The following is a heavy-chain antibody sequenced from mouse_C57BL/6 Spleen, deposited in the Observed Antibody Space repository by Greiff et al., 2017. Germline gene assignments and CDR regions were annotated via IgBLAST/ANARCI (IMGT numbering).Heavy chain of an antibody. CDR2: IYPGDGDT. CDR3: ARANFLDY. Sequence: VQLQQSGPELVKPGASVKISCKASGYAFSSSWMNWVKQRPGQGLEWIGRIYPGDGDTNYNGKFKGKATLTADKSSSTAYMQLSSLTSEDSAVYFCARANFLDYWGQGTTLTVSS. V-gene: IGHV1-82*01. J-gene: IGHJ2*01. D-gene: IGHD4-1*02. CDR1: GYAFSSSW.